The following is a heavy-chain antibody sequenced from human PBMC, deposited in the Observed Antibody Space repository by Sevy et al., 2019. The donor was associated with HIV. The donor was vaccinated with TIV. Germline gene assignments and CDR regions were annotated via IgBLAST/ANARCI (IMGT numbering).Heavy chain of an antibody. CDR1: GGSISSYY. CDR3: ARVQYYYGSGRMMGGGNYYYYYMDV. CDR2: IYTSGST. V-gene: IGHV4-4*07. D-gene: IGHD3-10*01. Sequence: SETLSLTCTVSGGSISSYYWSWIRQPAGKGLEWIGRIYTSGSTNYNPTLKSRVTMSVDTSKNQFSLKLSSVTAADTAVYYCARVQYYYGSGRMMGGGNYYYYYMDVWGKGTTVTVSS. J-gene: IGHJ6*03.